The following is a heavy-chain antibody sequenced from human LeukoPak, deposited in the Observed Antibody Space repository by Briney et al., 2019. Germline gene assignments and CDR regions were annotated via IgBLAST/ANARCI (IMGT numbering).Heavy chain of an antibody. V-gene: IGHV4-39*07. D-gene: IGHD5-12*01. Sequence: PSETLSLTCTVSGGSISSSSYYWGWIRQPPGKGLEWIGSIYYSGSTYYNPSLKSRVTISVDTSKNQFSLKLSSVTAADTAVYYCARGVNVDIFDYWGQGTLVTVSS. J-gene: IGHJ4*02. CDR3: ARGVNVDIFDY. CDR1: GGSISSSSYY. CDR2: IYYSGST.